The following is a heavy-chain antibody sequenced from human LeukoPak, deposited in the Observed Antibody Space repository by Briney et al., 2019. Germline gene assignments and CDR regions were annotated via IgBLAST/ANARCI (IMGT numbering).Heavy chain of an antibody. CDR3: ARGHSSSSGSPDY. V-gene: IGHV3-74*01. CDR1: GFTFSSYW. D-gene: IGHD6-6*01. Sequence: GGSLRLSCAASGFTFSSYWMHWVRQAPGKGLVWVSRINSDGSSTSYADSVKGRFTISRDNAKNTLYLQMNRLRAEDTAVYYCARGHSSSSGSPDYWGQGTLVTVSS. J-gene: IGHJ4*02. CDR2: INSDGSST.